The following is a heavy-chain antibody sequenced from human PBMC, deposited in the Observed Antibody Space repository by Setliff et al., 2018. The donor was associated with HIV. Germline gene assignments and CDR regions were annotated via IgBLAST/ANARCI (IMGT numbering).Heavy chain of an antibody. D-gene: IGHD5-18*01. CDR3: SNWNTTIDEDA. Sequence: SETLSLTCAVYGGSVSGHYWGWFHQPPGKGLEWIGEITPSGATNYLPSLKSRVTMSLDTSKNQFSLKMTSVTAADTALYYCSNWNTTIDEDAWGQGTLVTVSS. CDR2: ITPSGAT. J-gene: IGHJ5*02. V-gene: IGHV4-34*01. CDR1: GGSVSGHY.